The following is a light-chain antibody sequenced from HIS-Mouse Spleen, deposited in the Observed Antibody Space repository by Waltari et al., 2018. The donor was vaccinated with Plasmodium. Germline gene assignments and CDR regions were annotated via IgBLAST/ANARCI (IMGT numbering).Light chain of an antibody. Sequence: DIQMTQSPSTLSASVGDSVTITCRASQSISSWLAWYQQKPGKAPKILIYKASSLESGVPSRFSGSGSGTEFTLTISSLQPDDFATYYCQQYNSYSMYTFGQGTKLEIK. CDR3: QQYNSYSMYT. J-gene: IGKJ2*01. CDR2: KAS. V-gene: IGKV1-5*03. CDR1: QSISSW.